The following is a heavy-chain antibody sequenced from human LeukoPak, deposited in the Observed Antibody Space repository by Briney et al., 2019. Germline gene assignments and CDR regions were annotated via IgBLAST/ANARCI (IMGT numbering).Heavy chain of an antibody. CDR2: IYYSGST. D-gene: IGHD2-15*01. CDR3: ARLSLGVPATLLDY. CDR1: GGSISSSSYY. J-gene: IGHJ4*02. V-gene: IGHV4-39*01. Sequence: PSETLSLTCTVSGGSISSSSYYWGWIRRPPGKGLEWIASIYYSGSTYYNPSLKSRVTISVDTSNNQFSLKLSSVTAADTAVYHCARLSLGVPATLLDYWGQGTLVTVSS.